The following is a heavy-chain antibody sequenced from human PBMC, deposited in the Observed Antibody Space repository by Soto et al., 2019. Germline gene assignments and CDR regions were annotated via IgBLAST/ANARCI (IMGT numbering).Heavy chain of an antibody. Sequence: GGSLRLSCAASGFTFDDYAMHWVRQAPGKGLEWVSGISWNSGSIGYADYVKGRFTISRDNAKNSLYLQMNSLRAEDTALYYCAKDIRGEEWVFGDAFDIWGQGTMVTVSS. V-gene: IGHV3-9*01. CDR2: ISWNSGSI. J-gene: IGHJ3*02. CDR3: AKDIRGEEWVFGDAFDI. D-gene: IGHD3-3*01. CDR1: GFTFDDYA.